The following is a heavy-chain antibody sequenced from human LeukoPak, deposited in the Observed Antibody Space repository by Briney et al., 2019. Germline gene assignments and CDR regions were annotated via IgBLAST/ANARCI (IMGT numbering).Heavy chain of an antibody. CDR3: ARYDYVRGSYRRFDY. CDR2: IYHSGGT. V-gene: IGHV4-59*01. CDR1: GGSINNYY. J-gene: IGHJ4*02. Sequence: SETLSLTCTVSGGSINNYYWSWIRQPPGKGLEWIGYIYHSGGTNYNPSLKSRVTISVDTSKNQFSLKLSSVTAADTAVYYCARYDYVRGSYRRFDYWGQGTLVTVSS. D-gene: IGHD3-16*02.